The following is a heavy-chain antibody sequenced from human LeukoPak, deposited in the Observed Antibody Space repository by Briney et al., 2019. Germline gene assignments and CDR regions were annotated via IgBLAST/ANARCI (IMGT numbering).Heavy chain of an antibody. D-gene: IGHD3-10*01. V-gene: IGHV3-23*01. CDR1: GFTFSSYA. CDR3: ARDRIWFGDY. CDR2: ISGSGGST. Sequence: GGSLRLSCAASGFTFSSYAMSWVRQAPGKGLEWVSAISGSGGSTYYADSVKGRFTISRDNAKNSLYLQMNSLRAEDTAVYYCARDRIWFGDYWGQGALVTVSS. J-gene: IGHJ4*02.